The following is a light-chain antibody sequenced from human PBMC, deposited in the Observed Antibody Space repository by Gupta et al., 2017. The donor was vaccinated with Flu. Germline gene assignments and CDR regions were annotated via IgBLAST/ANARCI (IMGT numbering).Light chain of an antibody. CDR2: ENN. J-gene: IGLJ3*02. CDR1: TSNIESNY. CDR3: GAWDRALSAWL. Sequence: QSVLTQPPSMSAAPGQKVTVSCSGSTSNIESNYVSWYQQCPGTAPNLLMYENNKRPSGIPDRFSGSKSGTSATLNISGLQTGEEADYYCGAWDRALSAWLFGGGTKLTVL. V-gene: IGLV1-51*02.